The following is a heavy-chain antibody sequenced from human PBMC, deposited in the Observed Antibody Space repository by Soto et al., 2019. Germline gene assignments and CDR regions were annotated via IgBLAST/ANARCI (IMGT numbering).Heavy chain of an antibody. CDR3: TSLYYGH. J-gene: IGHJ4*02. CDR2: IKSKADGGTT. D-gene: IGHD4-17*01. Sequence: GGSLRLSCAASEFTFANAWISWVRQAPGKGLEWVGRIKSKADGGTTDYAAPVKGRFTISRDESQNTLYLQMNSLKTEDTAVYYCTSLYYGHWGQGTLVTAPQ. CDR1: EFTFANAW. V-gene: IGHV3-15*01.